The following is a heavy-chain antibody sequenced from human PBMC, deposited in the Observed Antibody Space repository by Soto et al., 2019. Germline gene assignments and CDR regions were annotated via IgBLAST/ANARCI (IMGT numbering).Heavy chain of an antibody. CDR1: GFTFSSYA. Sequence: GGSLRLSCAASGFTFSSYAMHWVRQAPGKGLEWVAVISYDGSNKYYADSVKGRFTISRDNSKNTLYLQMNSLRAEDTAVYYRARDRGCSSTSCYAPYYYYGMDVWGQGTTVTVSS. D-gene: IGHD2-2*01. CDR2: ISYDGSNK. CDR3: ARDRGCSSTSCYAPYYYYGMDV. J-gene: IGHJ6*02. V-gene: IGHV3-30-3*01.